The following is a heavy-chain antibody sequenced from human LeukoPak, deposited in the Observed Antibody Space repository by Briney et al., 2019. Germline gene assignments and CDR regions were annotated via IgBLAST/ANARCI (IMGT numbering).Heavy chain of an antibody. D-gene: IGHD3-22*01. V-gene: IGHV4-39*07. CDR1: GGSITISNYY. J-gene: IGHJ4*02. CDR3: ARVGGDYYDNSGYYLGGNPIDN. Sequence: SKTLSLTCTVSGGSITISNYYWGWIRQPPGKGLEWIGSIYYSGRTYYNPSLKSRVTISVDTSKNQFSLKLSSVTAADTAVYYCARVGGDYYDNSGYYLGGNPIDNWGQGTLVTVSS. CDR2: IYYSGRT.